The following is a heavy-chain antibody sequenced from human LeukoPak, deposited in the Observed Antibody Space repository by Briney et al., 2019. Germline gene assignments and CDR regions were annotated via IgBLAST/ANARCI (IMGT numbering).Heavy chain of an antibody. J-gene: IGHJ6*02. CDR1: GFTFSSCA. CDR3: ARDRSVTTFYYYYGMDV. V-gene: IGHV3-30-3*01. Sequence: GRSLRLSCAASGFTFSSCAMHWVRQAPGKGLEWVAVISYDGSNKYYADSVKGRFTISRDNSKNTLYLQMNSLRAEDTAVYYCARDRSVTTFYYYYGMDVWGQGTTVTVSS. CDR2: ISYDGSNK. D-gene: IGHD4-17*01.